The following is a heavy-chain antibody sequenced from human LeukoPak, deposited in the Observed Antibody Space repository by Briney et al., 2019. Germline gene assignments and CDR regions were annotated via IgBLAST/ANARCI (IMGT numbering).Heavy chain of an antibody. CDR3: ARDRGSYRAFEI. V-gene: IGHV3-21*01. CDR1: GFTFNSYA. J-gene: IGHJ3*02. CDR2: ISSSSYI. D-gene: IGHD1-26*01. Sequence: PGGSLRLSCAASGFTFNSYAMNWVRQAPGKGLEWVSSISSSSYIYYADSVKGRFTISRDNANNSLYLQMNSLRAEDTAVFYCARDRGSYRAFEIWGQGTKVTVSS.